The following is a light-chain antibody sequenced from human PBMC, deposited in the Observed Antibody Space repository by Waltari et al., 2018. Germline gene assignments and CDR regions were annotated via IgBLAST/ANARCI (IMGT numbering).Light chain of an antibody. CDR3: QHRINWPT. Sequence: EIVLTQSPGTLSLSPGERATLSCRASQSVSSSLAWYQHKPGRAPRLLIYDASRRAPGIPARFSGSGSGTDFTLTISGLEPEEFAVYYCQHRINWPTFGQGTKVEIE. V-gene: IGKV3-11*01. CDR2: DAS. CDR1: QSVSSS. J-gene: IGKJ1*01.